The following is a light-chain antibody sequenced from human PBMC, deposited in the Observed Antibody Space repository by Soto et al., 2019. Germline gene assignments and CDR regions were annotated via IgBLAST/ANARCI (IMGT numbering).Light chain of an antibody. J-gene: IGKJ4*01. CDR3: QQRNSWPPT. V-gene: IGKV3-11*01. CDR2: YAS. CDR1: QSVGND. Sequence: EIVLTQSPPTLSMSPGDRATLSCRASQSVGNDLVWYHQKRGQAPRVLIYYASNRATGIPARFSGSGSGTDFTLTISGLEPEDFAFYYCQQRNSWPPTFGGGTRVEIK.